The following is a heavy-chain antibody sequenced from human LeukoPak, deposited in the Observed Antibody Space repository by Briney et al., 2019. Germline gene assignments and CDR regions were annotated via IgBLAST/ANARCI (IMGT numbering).Heavy chain of an antibody. CDR2: ISPTGSTT. J-gene: IGHJ4*02. V-gene: IGHV3-74*01. CDR1: EFSFSGHW. D-gene: IGHD6-6*01. Sequence: GGSLRLSCTASEFSFSGHWMHWARQLPGKGLVWVSRISPTGSTTSYADSVKGRFTVSRDNAKNTLYLQVNNLRAEDTAVYYCARGPNSNWSGLDFWGQGTLLTVSS. CDR3: ARGPNSNWSGLDF.